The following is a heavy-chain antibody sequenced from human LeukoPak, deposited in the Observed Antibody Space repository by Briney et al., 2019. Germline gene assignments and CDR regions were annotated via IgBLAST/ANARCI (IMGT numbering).Heavy chain of an antibody. CDR2: IYSGGST. V-gene: IGHV3-53*01. J-gene: IGHJ4*02. Sequence: GGSLRLSCAASWFTVSNNYMSWVRQAPGKGLEWVSVIYSGGSTYYADSVKGRFTISRDNSKNTLYLQMNSLRAEDTAVYYCASRLDYWGQGTLVTVSS. CDR3: ASRLDY. CDR1: WFTVSNNY.